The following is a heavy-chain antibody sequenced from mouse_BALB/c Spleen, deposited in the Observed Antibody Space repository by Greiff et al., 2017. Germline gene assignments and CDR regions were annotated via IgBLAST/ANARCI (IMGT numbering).Heavy chain of an antibody. Sequence: EVQGVESGGDLVKPGGSLKLSCAASGFTFSSYGMSWVRQTPDKRLEWVATISSGGSYTYYPDSVKGRFTISRDNAKNTLYLQMSSLKSEDTAMYYCARPLLRLHGLAMDYWGQGTSVTVSS. D-gene: IGHD1-2*01. CDR3: ARPLLRLHGLAMDY. V-gene: IGHV5-6*01. CDR1: GFTFSSYG. J-gene: IGHJ4*01. CDR2: ISSGGSYT.